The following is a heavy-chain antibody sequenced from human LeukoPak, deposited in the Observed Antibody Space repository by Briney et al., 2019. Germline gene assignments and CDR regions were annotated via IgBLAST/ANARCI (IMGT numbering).Heavy chain of an antibody. CDR1: GGSISSGRYY. Sequence: SETLSLTCSVSGGSISSGRYYWSWIRQPAGKGLEWIGRFYPSGPTNYNPSLKSRVTISVDTSKNQFSLKLSSVTAADTAVYYCARRMSGYPVFDYWGQGTLVTVSS. V-gene: IGHV4-61*02. CDR2: FYPSGPT. J-gene: IGHJ4*02. CDR3: ARRMSGYPVFDY. D-gene: IGHD3-3*01.